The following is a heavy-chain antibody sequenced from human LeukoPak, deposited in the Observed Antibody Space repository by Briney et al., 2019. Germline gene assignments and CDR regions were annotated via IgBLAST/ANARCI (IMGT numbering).Heavy chain of an antibody. Sequence: SETLSLTCTVSGGSISSYYWSWVRQPPGKGLEWIGYIYYSGSTNYNPSLKSRVTISVDTSKNQFSLKLSSVAAADTAVYYCARGGDGYKTLYYFDYWGQGTLVTVSS. CDR3: ARGGDGYKTLYYFDY. D-gene: IGHD5-24*01. CDR1: GGSISSYY. V-gene: IGHV4-59*01. J-gene: IGHJ4*02. CDR2: IYYSGST.